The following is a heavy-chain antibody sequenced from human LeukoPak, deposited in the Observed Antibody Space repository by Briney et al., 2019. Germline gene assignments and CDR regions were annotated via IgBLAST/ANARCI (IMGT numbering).Heavy chain of an antibody. CDR3: ARAKDCSGGSRYPWSWFDP. J-gene: IGHJ5*02. D-gene: IGHD2-15*01. CDR1: GGSISSGDYY. Sequence: SQTLSLTCTVSGGSISSGDYYWSWIRQPPGKGLEWIGYIYYSGSTYYNPSLKSRVTISVDTSKNQFSLKLSSVTAADTAVYYCARAKDCSGGSRYPWSWFDPWGQGTLVTVSS. CDR2: IYYSGST. V-gene: IGHV4-30-4*08.